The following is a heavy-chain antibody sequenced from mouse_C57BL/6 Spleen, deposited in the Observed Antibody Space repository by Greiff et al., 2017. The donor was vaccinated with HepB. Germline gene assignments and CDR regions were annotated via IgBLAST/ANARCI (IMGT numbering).Heavy chain of an antibody. J-gene: IGHJ4*01. V-gene: IGHV5-17*01. CDR1: GFTFSDYG. Sequence: EVKVVESGGGLVKPGGSLKLSCAASGFTFSDYGMHWVRQAPEKGLEWVAYISSGSSTIYYADTVKGRFTISRDNAKNTLCLHMTRLRSEDTAMYYWARTGGYGGYYPDDYAMDYWGQGTSVTVSS. CDR2: ISSGSSTI. CDR3: ARTGGYGGYYPDDYAMDY. D-gene: IGHD2-3*01.